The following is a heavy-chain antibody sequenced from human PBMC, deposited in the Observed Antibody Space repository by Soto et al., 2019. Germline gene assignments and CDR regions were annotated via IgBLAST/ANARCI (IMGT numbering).Heavy chain of an antibody. Sequence: ASVKVSCKASGYTFTSYGISWVRQAPGQGLEWMGWTRASNGNTNHAQKLQGRVTMTTDTSTSTAYMELRSLRSDDTAVYYCARESDDILTGLDYWGQGTLVTVSS. J-gene: IGHJ4*02. CDR1: GYTFTSYG. V-gene: IGHV1-18*01. CDR3: ARESDDILTGLDY. D-gene: IGHD3-9*01. CDR2: TRASNGNT.